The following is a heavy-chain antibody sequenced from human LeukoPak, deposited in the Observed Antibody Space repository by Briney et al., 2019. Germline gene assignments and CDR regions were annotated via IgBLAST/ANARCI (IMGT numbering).Heavy chain of an antibody. CDR1: GGSFSGYY. CDR3: ARGIYYYDSSGCYPA. V-gene: IGHV4-34*01. Sequence: SETLSLTCAVYGGSFSGYYWSWIRQPPGKGLEWIGEINHSGSTNYNPSLKSRVTISVDTSKNQFSLKLSSVSAADTAVYYCARGIYYYDSSGCYPAWGQGTLVTVSS. J-gene: IGHJ5*02. CDR2: INHSGST. D-gene: IGHD3-22*01.